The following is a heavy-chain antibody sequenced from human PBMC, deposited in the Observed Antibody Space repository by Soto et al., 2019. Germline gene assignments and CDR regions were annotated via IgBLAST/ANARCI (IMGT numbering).Heavy chain of an antibody. CDR1: GGSVSSDFSS. CDR3: DREPPCLFSFDS. D-gene: IGHD3-10*02. J-gene: IGHJ4*02. Sequence: QLQLQESGSGLVKPSQTLSLTCGVSGGSVSSDFSSWIWIRQTSGKGLEWIGYIYHSGRSYFNPSLVSGGSISIDTSNNLFSLNLTSVTAADTAGYYCDREPPCLFSFDSWGQGILVTVSS. CDR2: IYHSGRS. V-gene: IGHV4-30-2*01.